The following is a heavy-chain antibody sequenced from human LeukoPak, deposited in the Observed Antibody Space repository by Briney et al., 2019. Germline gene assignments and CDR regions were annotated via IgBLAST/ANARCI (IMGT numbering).Heavy chain of an antibody. Sequence: GGSLRLSCAASEFSVSSTYITWLRQAPGKGLEWVSVIYPGGSALYADSVQGRFTISRDNSKNTLYLQMNSLRAEDTAVYYCARDLIRGYSYGYYPKIKDWGQGTLVTVSS. V-gene: IGHV3-53*05. CDR1: EFSVSSTY. D-gene: IGHD5-18*01. CDR2: IYPGGSA. CDR3: ARDLIRGYSYGYYPKIKD. J-gene: IGHJ4*02.